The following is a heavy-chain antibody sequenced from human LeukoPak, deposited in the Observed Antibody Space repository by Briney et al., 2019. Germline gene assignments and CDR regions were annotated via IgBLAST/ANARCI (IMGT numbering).Heavy chain of an antibody. J-gene: IGHJ4*02. CDR2: IYPGDSDT. CDR3: ARRARYDSSGNHFDY. Sequence: GESLKIACQGSGYSFTSYWIGWVRQMPGKGLEWMGIIYPGDSDTRYSPSFQGQVTISADKSISTAYLQWSSLKASDTAMYYCARRARYDSSGNHFDYWGQGTLVTVSS. V-gene: IGHV5-51*01. CDR1: GYSFTSYW. D-gene: IGHD3-22*01.